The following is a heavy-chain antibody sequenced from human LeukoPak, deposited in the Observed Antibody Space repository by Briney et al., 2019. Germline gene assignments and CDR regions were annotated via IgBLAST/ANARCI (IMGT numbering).Heavy chain of an antibody. CDR1: GFTVRSNY. Sequence: GGSLRLSCAASGFTVRSNYMNWVRQAPGKGLEWVSVIYSGGSTYYADSVKGRFTISRDNSKNTLYLQMNSLRAEDTAVYYCAKDRNWNYFDYWGQGTLVTVSS. D-gene: IGHD1-20*01. V-gene: IGHV3-66*01. CDR2: IYSGGST. CDR3: AKDRNWNYFDY. J-gene: IGHJ4*02.